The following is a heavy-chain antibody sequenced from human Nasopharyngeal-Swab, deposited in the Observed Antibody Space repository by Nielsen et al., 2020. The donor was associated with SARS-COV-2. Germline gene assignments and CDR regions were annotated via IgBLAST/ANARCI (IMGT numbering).Heavy chain of an antibody. J-gene: IGHJ3*01. CDR1: RGSISSDNYF. CDR2: IHYTGKT. D-gene: IGHD3-16*02. V-gene: IGHV4-31*02. CDR3: AREVINQAVSDAFDF. Sequence: SCTVSRGSISSDNYFWSWIRQRPGKGLEWIGYIHYTGKTYYNPSLESRLTISLDTSRNQFSLMLRSVTAADTAVYYCAREVINQAVSDAFDFWGHGTMVTVSS.